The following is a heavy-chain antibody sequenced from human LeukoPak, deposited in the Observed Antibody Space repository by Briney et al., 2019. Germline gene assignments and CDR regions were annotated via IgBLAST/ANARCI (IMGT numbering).Heavy chain of an antibody. D-gene: IGHD2-2*01. CDR1: GYTFSSYG. CDR2: ISAYNGDT. J-gene: IGHJ4*02. CDR3: ARVPPSAHQLLSSDY. Sequence: ASVKVSCKASGYTFSSYGISWVRQAPGHGPEWMGWISAYNGDTNYAQRLQGRLTMTTGTSTSTAYMELRSLRPDDTAVYYCARVPPSAHQLLSSDYWGQGTQVTVSS. V-gene: IGHV1-18*01.